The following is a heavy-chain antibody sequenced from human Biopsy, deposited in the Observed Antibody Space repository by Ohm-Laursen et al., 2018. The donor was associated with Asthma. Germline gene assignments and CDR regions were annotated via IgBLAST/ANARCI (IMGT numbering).Heavy chain of an antibody. J-gene: IGHJ4*02. CDR1: GFAVSRDH. D-gene: IGHD3-22*01. V-gene: IGHV3-53*01. CDR3: ARGDSSNWSHYYFDY. Sequence: SLRLTCAASGFAVSRDHMFWVRQAPGKGLEWVSVIYSGGTSHTADSVRGRFTISRDYSKNTLYLQMHSLRAEDTAVYYCARGDSSNWSHYYFDYWGQGTLVTVSS. CDR2: IYSGGTS.